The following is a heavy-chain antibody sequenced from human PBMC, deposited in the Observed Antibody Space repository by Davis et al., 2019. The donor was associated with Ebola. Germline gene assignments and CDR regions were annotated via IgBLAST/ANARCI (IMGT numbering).Heavy chain of an antibody. CDR3: AITAMDTFFDY. D-gene: IGHD5-18*01. J-gene: IGHJ4*02. CDR1: GYSFSSYW. CDR2: IDPSDSYS. V-gene: IGHV5-10-1*01. Sequence: GESLKISCKGSGYSFSSYWINWVRQMPGKGLEWMGRIDPSDSYSNYSPSFQGHVTISADKSISTAYLQWSSLKASDTDMYYCAITAMDTFFDYWGQGTLVTVSS.